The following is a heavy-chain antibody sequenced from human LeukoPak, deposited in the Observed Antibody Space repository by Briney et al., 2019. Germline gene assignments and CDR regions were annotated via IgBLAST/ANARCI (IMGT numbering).Heavy chain of an antibody. D-gene: IGHD2-2*01. V-gene: IGHV3-23*01. Sequence: HPGGSLRLSCAASGFSFSSYAMSWVRQAPGKGLEWVSAISGSGGTTYYADSVKGRFTISRDNSKNTLYLQMNSLRAEDTAEYYCAKVAGYQPYYGMDVWGQETTVTVSS. J-gene: IGHJ6*02. CDR2: ISGSGGTT. CDR1: GFSFSSYA. CDR3: AKVAGYQPYYGMDV.